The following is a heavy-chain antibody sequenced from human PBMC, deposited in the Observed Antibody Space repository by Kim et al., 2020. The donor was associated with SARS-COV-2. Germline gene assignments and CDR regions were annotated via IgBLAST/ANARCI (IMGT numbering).Heavy chain of an antibody. CDR3: ARGTGPVSYDFWSGLLKNSYYYGMDV. J-gene: IGHJ6*02. Sequence: ASVKVSCKASGYTFTSYDINWVRQATGQGLEWMGWMNPNSGNTGYAQKFQGRVTMTRNTSISTAYMELSSLRSEDTAVYYCARGTGPVSYDFWSGLLKNSYYYGMDVWGQGTTVTVSS. V-gene: IGHV1-8*01. CDR2: MNPNSGNT. CDR1: GYTFTSYD. D-gene: IGHD3-3*01.